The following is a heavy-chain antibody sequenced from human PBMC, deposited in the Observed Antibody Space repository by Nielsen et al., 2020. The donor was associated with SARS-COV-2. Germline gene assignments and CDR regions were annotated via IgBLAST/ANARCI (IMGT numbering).Heavy chain of an antibody. CDR3: ATSYGSGSYYNGELTF. Sequence: SETLSLTCTVSGGSISSGDYYWSWIRQPPGKGLEWIGYIYYSGSTYYNPSLKSRVTISVDTSKNQFSLKLSSVTAADTAVYYCATSYGSGSYYNGELTFWGQGTLVTVSS. CDR2: IYYSGST. J-gene: IGHJ4*02. D-gene: IGHD3-10*01. V-gene: IGHV4-30-4*01. CDR1: GGSISSGDYY.